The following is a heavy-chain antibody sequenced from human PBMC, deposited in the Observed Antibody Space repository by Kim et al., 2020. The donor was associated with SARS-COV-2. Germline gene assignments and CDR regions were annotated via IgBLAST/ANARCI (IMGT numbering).Heavy chain of an antibody. J-gene: IGHJ4*02. Sequence: ASVKVSCKASGYTFTGYYMHWVRQAPGQGLEWMGWINPNSGGTNYAQKFQGRVTMTRDTSISTAYMELSRLRSDDTAVYYCAIPAPSIAAEVGFDYWGQGTLVTVSS. D-gene: IGHD6-6*01. CDR2: INPNSGGT. CDR1: GYTFTGYY. V-gene: IGHV1-2*02. CDR3: AIPAPSIAAEVGFDY.